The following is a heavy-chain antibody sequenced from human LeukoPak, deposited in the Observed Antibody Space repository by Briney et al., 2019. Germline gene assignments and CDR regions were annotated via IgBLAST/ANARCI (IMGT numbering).Heavy chain of an antibody. J-gene: IGHJ4*02. Sequence: ASVKVSCKASGYTFTGYYMHWVRQAPGQGLEWMGWINPNSGGTNYAQKFQGRVTMTRDTSISTAYMELSRLRTDDTAVYYCAREVLSADGFDYWGQGTLVTVSS. CDR1: GYTFTGYY. V-gene: IGHV1-2*02. D-gene: IGHD6-25*01. CDR3: AREVLSADGFDY. CDR2: INPNSGGT.